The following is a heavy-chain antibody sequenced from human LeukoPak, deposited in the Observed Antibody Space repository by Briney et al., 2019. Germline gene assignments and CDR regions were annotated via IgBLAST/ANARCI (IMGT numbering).Heavy chain of an antibody. V-gene: IGHV3-48*03. D-gene: IGHD3-22*01. Sequence: PGGSLRLSCAVSGFTFSYYEMNWVRQAPGKGLEWVSYISSSGSTIYYADSVKGRFTISRDNAKNTLYLQMNSLRAEDTAVYYCARDLGYDSSGQEENAFDIWGQGTMVTVSS. CDR2: ISSSGSTI. CDR3: ARDLGYDSSGQEENAFDI. CDR1: GFTFSYYE. J-gene: IGHJ3*02.